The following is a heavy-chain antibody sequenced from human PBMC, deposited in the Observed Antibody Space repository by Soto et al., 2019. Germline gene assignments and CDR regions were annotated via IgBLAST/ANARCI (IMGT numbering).Heavy chain of an antibody. J-gene: IGHJ4*02. V-gene: IGHV3-23*01. CDR1: EFTFSSYA. Sequence: VGSLRHSCTASEFTFSSYAMSLVRQNPFKGLEWVSAISNSGGSTYYADSVKGRFTISRDNFKNTLYLQMNSLRAEDTAVYYCAKEIFQVVPIGYFEYWGQGTLVTVSS. CDR2: ISNSGGST. CDR3: AKEIFQVVPIGYFEY. D-gene: IGHD6-6*01.